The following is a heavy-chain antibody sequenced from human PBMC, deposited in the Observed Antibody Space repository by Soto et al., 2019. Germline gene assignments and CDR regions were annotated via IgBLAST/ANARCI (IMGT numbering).Heavy chain of an antibody. CDR2: ISTDNGNT. V-gene: IGHV1-18*01. D-gene: IGHD5-12*01. CDR1: GYTFTNSG. Sequence: ASVKVSCKASGYTFTNSGISWVRQAPGQGLEWMGWISTDNGNTNYAQHLQGRVTMTTDTSTSTAYMELRSLRSDDTAVYYCARDSGYESNYWGQGTLVTVSS. J-gene: IGHJ4*02. CDR3: ARDSGYESNY.